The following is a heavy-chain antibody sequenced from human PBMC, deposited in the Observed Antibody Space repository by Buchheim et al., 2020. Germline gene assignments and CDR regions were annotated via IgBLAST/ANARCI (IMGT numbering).Heavy chain of an antibody. D-gene: IGHD4-17*01. CDR1: GFIFSSYA. J-gene: IGHJ6*02. V-gene: IGHV3-23*01. Sequence: EVQLLESGGGLVQPGGSLRLSCAASGFIFSSYAMRWVRQATGEGLVWVSAISGSGGSTYYGDCVRGRVTIPRDNSKNTLYLQMNSLRAEDTAVYYCAKSVNYYYYGMDVWGQGTT. CDR2: ISGSGGST. CDR3: AKSVNYYYYGMDV.